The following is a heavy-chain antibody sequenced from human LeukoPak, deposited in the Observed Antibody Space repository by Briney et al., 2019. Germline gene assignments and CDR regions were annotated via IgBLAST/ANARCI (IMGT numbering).Heavy chain of an antibody. Sequence: GASVKVSCKASGYTFTSYGVSWVRQAPGQGLEWMGWISANNGNTNYAQKLQGRVTMTTDTSTSTAYMELRSLRSDDTAVYYCATDHYGAPMYVWGKGTAVTVSS. J-gene: IGHJ6*04. CDR2: ISANNGNT. D-gene: IGHD4-17*01. V-gene: IGHV1-18*01. CDR3: ATDHYGAPMYV. CDR1: GYTFTSYG.